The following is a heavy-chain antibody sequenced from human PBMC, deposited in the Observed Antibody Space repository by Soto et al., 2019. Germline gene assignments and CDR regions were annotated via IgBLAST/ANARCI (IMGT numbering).Heavy chain of an antibody. CDR2: IIPFFGTA. CDR3: ARSAPMDPGHKYYYDF. D-gene: IGHD3-16*01. Sequence: GASVKVSCKACGGTFSTFGISWVRQAPGQGLEWMGGIIPFFGTAKYSQKFEDRISITADESTNTVYMDLRSLTSEDTAIYYCARSAPMDPGHKYYYDFWGQGALVTVSS. CDR1: GGTFSTFG. V-gene: IGHV1-69*13. J-gene: IGHJ4*02.